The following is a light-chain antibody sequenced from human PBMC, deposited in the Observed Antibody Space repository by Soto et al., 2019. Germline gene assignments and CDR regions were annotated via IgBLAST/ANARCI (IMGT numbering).Light chain of an antibody. CDR1: SSDVGGYNY. CDR3: TSYGGSNTVV. J-gene: IGLJ2*01. Sequence: QAVVTQPPSASGSPGQSVTISCTGSSSDVGGYNYVSWYQQHPGTAPKLMIYEDSKRPSGVPDRLSGSKSGTTSSLTVSGLQAEEEDDYCCTSYGGSNTVVFGGGTQLTVL. V-gene: IGLV2-8*01. CDR2: EDS.